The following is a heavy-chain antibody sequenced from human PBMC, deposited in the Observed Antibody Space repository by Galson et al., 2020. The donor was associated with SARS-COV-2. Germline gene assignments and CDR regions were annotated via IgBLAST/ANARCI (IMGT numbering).Heavy chain of an antibody. D-gene: IGHD3-10*01. CDR3: VFGFIRFPY. CDR2: INDGGVYT. Sequence: GGSLRLSCTTSGFSFSSYAMTWVRQAPGKGLEWVASINDGGVYTYYGDSLKGRFTISRDNSENKLYLQMNSLRPEDTAVYYCVFGFIRFPYWGQGTLVTVSS. V-gene: IGHV3-23*01. J-gene: IGHJ4*02. CDR1: GFSFSSYA.